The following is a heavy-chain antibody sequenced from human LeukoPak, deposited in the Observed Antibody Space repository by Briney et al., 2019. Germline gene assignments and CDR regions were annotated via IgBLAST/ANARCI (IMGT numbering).Heavy chain of an antibody. D-gene: IGHD6-13*01. CDR3: ANQQLVTFDY. CDR2: ISGSGGST. J-gene: IGHJ4*02. CDR1: GFTFSNYA. Sequence: PGGSLRLSCAASGFTFSNYAMSWVRQAPGKGLEWVSGISGSGGSTYYADSVKGRFTISRDNSKNTLYLQMYNLRAEDTAVYYCANQQLVTFDYWGQGTLVTVSS. V-gene: IGHV3-23*01.